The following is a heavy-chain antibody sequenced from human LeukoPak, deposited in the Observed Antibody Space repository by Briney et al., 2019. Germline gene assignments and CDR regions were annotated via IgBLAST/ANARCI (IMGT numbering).Heavy chain of an antibody. J-gene: IGHJ4*02. CDR3: AKGVRYFDWVFDY. CDR1: GFTFDDYA. CDR2: ISRNSGSI. Sequence: PGRSLRLSCAASGFTFDDYAMHWVRQAPGKGLEWVSGISRNSGSIGYADSVKGRFTISRDNAKNSLYLQMNSLRAEDTALYYCAKGVRYFDWVFDYWGQGTLVTVSS. V-gene: IGHV3-9*01. D-gene: IGHD3-9*01.